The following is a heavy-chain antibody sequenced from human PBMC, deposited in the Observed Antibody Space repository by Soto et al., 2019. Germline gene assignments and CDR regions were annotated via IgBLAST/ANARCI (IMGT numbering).Heavy chain of an antibody. Sequence: PGASLRHPSKASGFNFVGYGMHRVRQAPGKGLEWVAVISYYGTNEYYEDSVKGRFTISRDNSKNTLYLQMNSLRIEDTAVYFCAKEDPSGRYSLDYWGQGSQVTVSS. J-gene: IGHJ4*02. CDR3: AKEDPSGRYSLDY. CDR1: GFNFVGYG. CDR2: ISYYGTNE. V-gene: IGHV3-30*18. D-gene: IGHD1-26*01.